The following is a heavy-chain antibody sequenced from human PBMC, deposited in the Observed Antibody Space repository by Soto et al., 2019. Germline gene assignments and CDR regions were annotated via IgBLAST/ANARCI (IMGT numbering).Heavy chain of an antibody. D-gene: IGHD1-26*01. V-gene: IGHV1-18*01. J-gene: IGHJ5*02. CDR1: GYSFSTYG. CDR2: NSADNGNT. CDR3: ARDGTPYNWFDP. Sequence: QAQLVQSGAEVKNPGASVKVSCKASGYSFSTYGVSWIRQAPGQGLEWMGWNSADNGNTNYAERFQGRLTMTTDTSTNTAFMELRSPRSDDTAIYFCARDGTPYNWFDPWGQGTLVTVSS.